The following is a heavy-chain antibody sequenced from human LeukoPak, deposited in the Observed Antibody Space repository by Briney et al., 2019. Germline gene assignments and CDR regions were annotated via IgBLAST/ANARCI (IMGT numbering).Heavy chain of an antibody. V-gene: IGHV4-59*11. D-gene: IGHD1-26*01. CDR1: GGSISSHY. CDR3: ARDRHGSYYIDY. Sequence: SETLSLTCTVSGGSISSHYWSWIRQPPGKGLEWIGYIYYSGSTNYNPSLKSRVTISVDTSKNQFSLKLSSVTAADTAVYYCARDRHGSYYIDYWGQGTLVTVSS. CDR2: IYYSGST. J-gene: IGHJ4*02.